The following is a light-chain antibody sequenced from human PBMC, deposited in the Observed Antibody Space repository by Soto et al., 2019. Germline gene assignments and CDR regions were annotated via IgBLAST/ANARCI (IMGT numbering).Light chain of an antibody. CDR3: NPYTTCNTCQIV. CDR1: SSDVGGYNY. V-gene: IGLV2-14*01. J-gene: IGLJ1*01. CDR2: DVS. Sequence: QSVLTQPASVSGSPGQSITISCTGTSSDVGGYNYVSWYQQHPGKAPKFMIYDVSNRPSGVSTRFSGSKSGNTASLTISGLQAEDEADYYCNPYTTCNTCQIVFGTGNKVTVL.